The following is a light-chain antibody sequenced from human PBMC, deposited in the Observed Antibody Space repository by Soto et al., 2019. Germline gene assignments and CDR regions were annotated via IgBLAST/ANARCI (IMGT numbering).Light chain of an antibody. CDR1: QSVRSN. J-gene: IGKJ4*01. Sequence: EIVMTQSPATLSVSPGERATLFCRASQSVRSNFLSWYQQKPGQATRLLIYGASTTATGIPARFSGSGSVTEFTLTISSLESEDFAVYYCQQHRCWPLTSCGGTKGEIK. CDR3: QQHRCWPLT. CDR2: GAS. V-gene: IGKV3-15*01.